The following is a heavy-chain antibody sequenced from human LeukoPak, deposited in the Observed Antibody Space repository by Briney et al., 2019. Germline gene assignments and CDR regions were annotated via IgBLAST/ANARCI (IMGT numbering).Heavy chain of an antibody. CDR2: IKQDGSEK. J-gene: IGHJ6*03. CDR3: ARDNGVVHGVYYMDV. CDR1: GFTFSNYW. D-gene: IGHD3-3*01. V-gene: IGHV3-7*01. Sequence: GGSLRLSCAASGFTFSNYWLTWVRQAPGKGLEWVADIKQDGSEKLYVNSVRGRFTISRDNAKMSLFLQMNSLRAEDTAVYYCARDNGVVHGVYYMDVWGKGTTVTVS.